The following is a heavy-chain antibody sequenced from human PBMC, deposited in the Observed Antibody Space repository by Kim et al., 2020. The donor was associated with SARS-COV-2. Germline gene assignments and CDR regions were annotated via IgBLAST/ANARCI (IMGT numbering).Heavy chain of an antibody. CDR3: ANIPPAHYYDSSGYFQQWADY. J-gene: IGHJ4*02. V-gene: IGHV3-23*01. CDR2: ISGSGGST. CDR1: GFTFSSYA. Sequence: GGSLRLSCAASGFTFSSYAMSWVRQAPGKGLEWVSAISGSGGSTYYADSVKGRFTISRDNSKNTLYLQMNSLRAEDTAVYYCANIPPAHYYDSSGYFQQWADYWGQGTLVTVSS. D-gene: IGHD3-22*01.